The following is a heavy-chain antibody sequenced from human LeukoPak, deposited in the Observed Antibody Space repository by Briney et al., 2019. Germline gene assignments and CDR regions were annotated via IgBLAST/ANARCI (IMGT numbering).Heavy chain of an antibody. D-gene: IGHD6-19*01. J-gene: IGHJ1*01. CDR3: AREAAYSSGWYGYFRH. CDR1: GGSISSYY. Sequence: PSETLSLTCTVSGGSISSYYWSWIQQPPGKGLEWIGYIYYSGNTNYNPSLKSRVSISVDTSQNQFSLKLSSVTAADTAVYYCAREAAYSSGWYGYFRHWGQGTLVTVSS. V-gene: IGHV4-59*01. CDR2: IYYSGNT.